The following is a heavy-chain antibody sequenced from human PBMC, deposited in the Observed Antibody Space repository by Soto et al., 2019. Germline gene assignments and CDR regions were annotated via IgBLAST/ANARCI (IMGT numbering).Heavy chain of an antibody. V-gene: IGHV3-21*01. Sequence: PGGSLRLSCAASGFPFSSYSMNWVRQAPGKGLEWVSSISSSSSYIYYADSVKGRFTISRDNAKNSLYLQMNSLRAEDTAVYYCARGPHHLYCSSTSCYAGWFDPWGQGTLVTVSS. J-gene: IGHJ5*02. CDR3: ARGPHHLYCSSTSCYAGWFDP. D-gene: IGHD2-2*01. CDR2: ISSSSSYI. CDR1: GFPFSSYS.